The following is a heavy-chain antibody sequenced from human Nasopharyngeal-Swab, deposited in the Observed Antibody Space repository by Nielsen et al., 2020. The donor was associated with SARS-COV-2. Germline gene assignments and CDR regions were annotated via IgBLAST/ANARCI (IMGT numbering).Heavy chain of an antibody. CDR1: GFTFRSYA. Sequence: GESLKISCAASGFTFRSYAISWVRQAPGKGLEWVANIKQDGSEKYYVDSVKGRFTISRDNAKNSLYLQMNSLRAEDTAVYYCARGLWFGEGFDYWGQGTLATVSS. CDR3: ARGLWFGEGFDY. V-gene: IGHV3-7*01. CDR2: IKQDGSEK. D-gene: IGHD3-10*01. J-gene: IGHJ4*02.